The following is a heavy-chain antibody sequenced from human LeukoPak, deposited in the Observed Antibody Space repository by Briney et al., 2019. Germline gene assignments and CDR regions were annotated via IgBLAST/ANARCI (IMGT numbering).Heavy chain of an antibody. J-gene: IGHJ3*02. Sequence: GGSLRLSCTASGFTFSTYAMTWVRQAPGKGLEWVSGIIPSGTATYYADSVKGRFTISRDNSRNTLYLQMNSLRAEGTAIYYCAKDGKWLDRAFDIWGQGTIVTVSS. CDR1: GFTFSTYA. CDR2: IIPSGTAT. D-gene: IGHD6-19*01. V-gene: IGHV3-23*01. CDR3: AKDGKWLDRAFDI.